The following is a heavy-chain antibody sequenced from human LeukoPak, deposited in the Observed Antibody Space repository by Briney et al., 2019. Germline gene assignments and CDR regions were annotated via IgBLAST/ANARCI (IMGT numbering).Heavy chain of an antibody. V-gene: IGHV3-30*02. CDR2: IPHDGSDK. CDR3: AKEGESGYSGGFDY. Sequence: GGSLRLSCEASGFTSKKYGMHWVRQAPGKGLEWVAFIPHDGSDKYYADSVKGRFTISSDNSKNTQFLQMNSLRVEDTAMYYCAKEGESGYSGGFDYWGQGTLVTVSS. D-gene: IGHD3-3*01. J-gene: IGHJ4*02. CDR1: GFTSKKYG.